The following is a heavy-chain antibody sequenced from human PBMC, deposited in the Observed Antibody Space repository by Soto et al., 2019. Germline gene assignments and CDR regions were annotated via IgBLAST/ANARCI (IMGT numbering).Heavy chain of an antibody. V-gene: IGHV4-31*03. CDR3: SCGHDLYADPNHSYDH. D-gene: IGHD2-8*01. CDR2: IYYSGST. Sequence: PSETLSLTCTVSGGSISSGGYYWSWIRQHPGKGLEWIGYIYYSGSTYYNPSLKSRVTISVDTSKNQFSLKLSSVTAADTAVYFYSCGHDLYADPNHSYDHWGQGTLVTVSS. CDR1: GGSISSGGYY. J-gene: IGHJ4*02.